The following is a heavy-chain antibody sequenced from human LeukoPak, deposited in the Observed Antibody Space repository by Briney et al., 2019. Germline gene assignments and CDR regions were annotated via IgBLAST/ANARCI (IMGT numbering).Heavy chain of an antibody. J-gene: IGHJ6*02. CDR3: ARDDKSYGGPKYYYGMDV. Sequence: PGGSLRLSCAASGFTFSSYWMSWVRQAPGKGLEWVANIKQDGSEKYYVDSVKGRFTISRDNAKNSLYLQMNSLRAKDTAVYYCARDDKSYGGPKYYYGMDVWGQGTTVTVSS. CDR1: GFTFSSYW. D-gene: IGHD5-18*01. V-gene: IGHV3-7*01. CDR2: IKQDGSEK.